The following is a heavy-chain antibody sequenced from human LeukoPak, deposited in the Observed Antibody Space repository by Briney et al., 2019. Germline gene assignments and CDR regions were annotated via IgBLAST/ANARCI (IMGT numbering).Heavy chain of an antibody. CDR3: ARVGYSYVINDWSRTGLGAYPTKYYYHMDV. V-gene: IGHV4-34*01. Sequence: SETLSLTCAVYGGSFSGYYGSWLRRPPGKGLEWIGEINHSGSTNYNPSLKSRVTTSGDTSKNQFSLKLSSVTAADTAVYFCARVGYSYVINDWSRTGLGAYPTKYYYHMDVWGKGTTVTVSS. CDR2: INHSGST. J-gene: IGHJ6*03. D-gene: IGHD5-18*01. CDR1: GGSFSGYY.